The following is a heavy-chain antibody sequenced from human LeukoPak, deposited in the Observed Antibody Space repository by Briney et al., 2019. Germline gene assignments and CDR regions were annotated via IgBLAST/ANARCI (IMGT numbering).Heavy chain of an antibody. J-gene: IGHJ4*02. V-gene: IGHV4-59*08. Sequence: SETLSLTCTASGDTISSYYWSWIRQPPGKGLEWIGYIYYSGSTNYNPSLKSRVTISVDTSKNQFSLKLSSVTAADTAVYYCARLYYDFWSGYYTFDYWGQGTLVTVSS. CDR1: GDTISSYY. CDR3: ARLYYDFWSGYYTFDY. D-gene: IGHD3-3*01. CDR2: IYYSGST.